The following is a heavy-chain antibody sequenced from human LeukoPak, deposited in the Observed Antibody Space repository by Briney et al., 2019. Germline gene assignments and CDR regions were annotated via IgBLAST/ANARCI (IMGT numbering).Heavy chain of an antibody. CDR1: GFTFSSYS. Sequence: GGFLRLACAASGFTFSSYSMNWVRQAPGKGLEWVSSISSSRSYIYYADSVKGRFTISRDNAKNSLYLQMNSLRAEDTAVYYCARDAFDIWGQGTMVTVAS. CDR3: ARDAFDI. V-gene: IGHV3-21*01. J-gene: IGHJ3*02. CDR2: ISSSRSYI.